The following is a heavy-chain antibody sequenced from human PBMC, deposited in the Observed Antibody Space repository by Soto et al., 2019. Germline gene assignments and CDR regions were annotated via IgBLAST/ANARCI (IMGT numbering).Heavy chain of an antibody. CDR3: ARGENWFDS. V-gene: IGHV1-18*01. Sequence: QVQLVQSGAEVRKPGASVKASCKASGYTFPIFKLTWVRQPPGQGLEWMGWISTDKGDTNSAQSLQGRVTMTTDTSTTTAFMELRSLTSDDTAVYFCARGENWFDSWGQGTLVTVSS. CDR1: GYTFPIFK. CDR2: ISTDKGDT. D-gene: IGHD1-26*01. J-gene: IGHJ5*01.